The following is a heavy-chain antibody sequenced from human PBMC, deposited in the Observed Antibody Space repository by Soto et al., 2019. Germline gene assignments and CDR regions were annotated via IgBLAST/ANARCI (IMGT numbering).Heavy chain of an antibody. CDR1: GFTFSSYA. CDR3: ATQITGTTKSNY. J-gene: IGHJ4*02. V-gene: IGHV3-23*01. D-gene: IGHD1-7*01. CDR2: ISGSGGST. Sequence: PGGSLRLSCAASGFTFSSYAMSWVRQAPGKGLEWVSAISGSGGSTYYADSVKGRFTISRDNSKNTLYLQMDSLRAEGTAVYYCATQITGTTKSNYWAQGTLVTVSS.